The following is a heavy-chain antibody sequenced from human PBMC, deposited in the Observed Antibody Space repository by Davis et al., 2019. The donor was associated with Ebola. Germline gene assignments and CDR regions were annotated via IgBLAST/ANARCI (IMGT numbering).Heavy chain of an antibody. CDR1: GGSISSGGYS. J-gene: IGHJ6*02. CDR2: IYHSGST. D-gene: IGHD3-9*01. CDR3: ARYPRYFDWLLSGYYGMDV. Sequence: MPSETLSLTCAVSGGSISSGGYSWSWMRQPPGKGLEWIGYIYHSGSTNYNPSIKSRVTISVDTSKNQFSLKLSSVTAADTAVYYCARYPRYFDWLLSGYYGMDVWRQGTTVTVSS. V-gene: IGHV4-30-2*01.